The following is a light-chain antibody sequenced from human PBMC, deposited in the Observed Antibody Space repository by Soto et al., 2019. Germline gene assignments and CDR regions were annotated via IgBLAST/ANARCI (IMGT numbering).Light chain of an antibody. CDR3: QHYASSPIT. J-gene: IGKJ5*01. Sequence: VLTQSPDTLSLSPGATAILSCRASQSIDTYSAWYQFKPGQRPRLLIYGASSRALGIPDRFIGRGSGTNFTLTFHRLEPADFAVYFCQHYASSPITFGQGTRLEIK. CDR2: GAS. V-gene: IGKV3-20*01. CDR1: QSIDTY.